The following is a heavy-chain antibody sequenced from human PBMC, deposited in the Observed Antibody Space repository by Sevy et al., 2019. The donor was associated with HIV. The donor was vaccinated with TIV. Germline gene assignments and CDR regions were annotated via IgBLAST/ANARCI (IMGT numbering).Heavy chain of an antibody. Sequence: GGFLRLSCAASGFTFDDYAMHWVRQAPGKGLEWVSGISWNSGSIGYADSVKGRFTISRDNAKNSLYLQMNSLRAEDTALYYCAKDIGGYSGYDFFGGFDYWGQGTLVTVSS. D-gene: IGHD5-12*01. CDR1: GFTFDDYA. J-gene: IGHJ4*02. CDR3: AKDIGGYSGYDFFGGFDY. V-gene: IGHV3-9*01. CDR2: ISWNSGSI.